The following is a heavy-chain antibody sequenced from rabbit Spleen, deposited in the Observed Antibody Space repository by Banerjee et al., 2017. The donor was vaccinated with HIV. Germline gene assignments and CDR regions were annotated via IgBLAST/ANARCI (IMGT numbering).Heavy chain of an antibody. CDR1: GFSFSSTYY. J-gene: IGHJ4*01. CDR2: IYAGSSDNT. CDR3: VNDPYGLRGGGDVL. Sequence: QEQLVESGGDLVQPEGSLTLTCTASGFSFSSTYYMCWVRQAPGKGLEWIGCIYAGSSDNTYYASWAKGRFTISKTSSTTVTLQMTSLTAADTATYFSVNDPYGLRGGGDVLWGPGTLVTVS. D-gene: IGHD2-1*01. V-gene: IGHV1S45*01.